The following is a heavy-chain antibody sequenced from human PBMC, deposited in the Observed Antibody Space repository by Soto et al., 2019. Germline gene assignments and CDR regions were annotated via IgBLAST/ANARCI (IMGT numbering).Heavy chain of an antibody. D-gene: IGHD1-1*01. CDR3: ARRVHSARGWNDVDY. J-gene: IGHJ4*02. CDR1: GYSFTSYW. V-gene: IGHV5-10-1*01. CDR2: IDPSDSYT. Sequence: PGESLKISCKGSGYSFTSYWISWVRQMPGKGLEWMGRIDPSDSYTNYSPSFQGHVTISADKSISTAYLQWSSLKASDTAMYYCARRVHSARGWNDVDYWGQGTLVTVSS.